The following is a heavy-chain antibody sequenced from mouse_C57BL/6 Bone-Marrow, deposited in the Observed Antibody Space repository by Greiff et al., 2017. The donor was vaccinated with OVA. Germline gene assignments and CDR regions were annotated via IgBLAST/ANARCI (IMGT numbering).Heavy chain of an antibody. CDR1: GFTFSDYY. D-gene: IGHD1-1*01. CDR2: ISNGGGST. CDR3: ARPLYGSRFAY. J-gene: IGHJ3*01. V-gene: IGHV5-12*01. Sequence: EVKLEESGGGLVQPGGSLKLSCAASGFTFSDYYMYWVRQTPEKRLEWVAYISNGGGSTYYPDTVKGRFTISRDNAKNTLYLQMSRLKSEDTAMYYCARPLYGSRFAYWGQGTLVTVSA.